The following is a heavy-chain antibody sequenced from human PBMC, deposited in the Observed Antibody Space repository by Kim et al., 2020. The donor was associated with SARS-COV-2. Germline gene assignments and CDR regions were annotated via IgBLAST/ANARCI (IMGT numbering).Heavy chain of an antibody. CDR1: GYTFTSYG. J-gene: IGHJ4*02. Sequence: ASVKVSCKASGYTFTSYGISWVRQAPGQGLEWMGWLSAYNGNTNYAQKLQGRVTMTTDTSTSTAYMELRSLRSDDTAVYYCARDANYDYVWGSYRPLRSLDYWSQGTLVTVSS. D-gene: IGHD3-16*02. CDR2: LSAYNGNT. CDR3: ARDANYDYVWGSYRPLRSLDY. V-gene: IGHV1-18*01.